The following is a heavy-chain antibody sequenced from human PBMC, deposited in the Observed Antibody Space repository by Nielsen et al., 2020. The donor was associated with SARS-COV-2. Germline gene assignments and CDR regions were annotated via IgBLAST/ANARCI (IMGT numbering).Heavy chain of an antibody. J-gene: IGHJ6*02. CDR3: ARNLLRFHLYYYYGMDV. CDR1: GYTFTGYY. V-gene: IGHV7-4-1*02. D-gene: IGHD3-3*01. CDR2: INTNTGNP. Sequence: PSVKVSCKASGYTFTGYYMHWVRQAPGQGLEWMGWINTNTGNPTYAQGFTGRFVFSLDTSVSTAYLQISSLKAEDTAVYYCARNLLRFHLYYYYGMDVWGQGTTVTVSS.